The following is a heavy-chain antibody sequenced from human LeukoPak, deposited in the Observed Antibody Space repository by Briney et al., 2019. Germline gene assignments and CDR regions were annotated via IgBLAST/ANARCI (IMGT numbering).Heavy chain of an antibody. CDR1: GYDFTNYW. CDR3: ASLGYCSGGNCYPYYY. D-gene: IGHD2-15*01. V-gene: IGHV5-51*01. J-gene: IGHJ4*02. Sequence: GESLKISCKGSGYDFTNYWIAWVRQMPGKGLEWMGIIYPGDSATRYSPSFRGQVTISADKSVSNAYLQWNNPKASDTAMYYCASLGYCSGGNCYPYYYWGQGTQVTVSS. CDR2: IYPGDSAT.